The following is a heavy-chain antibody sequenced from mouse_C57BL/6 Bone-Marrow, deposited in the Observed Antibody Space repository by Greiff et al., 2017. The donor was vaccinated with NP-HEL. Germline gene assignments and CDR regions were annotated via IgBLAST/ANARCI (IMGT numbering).Heavy chain of an antibody. CDR3: ARHEVTTVVDRFAY. CDR1: GFTFSDYY. Sequence: EVQRVESGGGLVQPGGSLKLSCAASGFTFSDYYMYWVRQTPEKRLEWVAYISNGGGSTYYPDTVKGRFTISRDNAKNTLYLQMSRLKSEDTAMYYCARHEVTTVVDRFAYWGQGTLVTVSA. D-gene: IGHD1-1*01. CDR2: ISNGGGST. J-gene: IGHJ3*01. V-gene: IGHV5-12*01.